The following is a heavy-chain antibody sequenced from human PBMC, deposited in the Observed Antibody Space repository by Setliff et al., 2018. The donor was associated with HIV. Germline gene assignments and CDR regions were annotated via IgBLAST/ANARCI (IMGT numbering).Heavy chain of an antibody. CDR1: GFSFSDYY. J-gene: IGHJ4*02. D-gene: IGHD2-21*01. V-gene: IGHV3-11*04. CDR3: ARAKERIAHGLEH. Sequence: PGGSLRLSCIASGFSFSDYYMAWIRQAPGKGLEWISYIDDSGRIRDYAGSVKGRFTISRDNTKNPLYLLMDSLTVEDTAIYFCARAKERIAHGLEHWGQGAQVTVS. CDR2: IDDSGRIR.